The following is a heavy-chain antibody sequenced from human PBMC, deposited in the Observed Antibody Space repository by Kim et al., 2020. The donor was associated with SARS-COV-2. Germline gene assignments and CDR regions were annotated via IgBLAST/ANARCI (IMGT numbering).Heavy chain of an antibody. CDR2: IYHSGST. V-gene: IGHV4-30-2*01. J-gene: IGHJ4*01. CDR1: GGSISSGGYS. CDR3: ARSVRGIAARPPYYFD. D-gene: IGHD6-6*01. Sequence: SETLSLTCAVSGGSISSGGYSWSWIRQPPGKGLEWIGYIYHSGSTYYNPSLKSRVTISVDRSKNQFSLKLSSVTAADTAVYYCARSVRGIAARPPYYFD.